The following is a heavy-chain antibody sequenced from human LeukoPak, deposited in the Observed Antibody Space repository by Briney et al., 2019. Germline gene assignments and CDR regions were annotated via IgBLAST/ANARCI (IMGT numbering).Heavy chain of an antibody. Sequence: GALRLSWGSSGFPFRSFWIQWVRPAPGKGLVLVSRINSDGSSTSYADSVEGRFTISRDNAKNTLYLQMNSLRAEDTAVYYCARRLSLYYGMDVWGQGTTVTVSS. CDR2: INSDGSST. V-gene: IGHV3-74*01. J-gene: IGHJ6*02. CDR1: GFPFRSFW. D-gene: IGHD3-16*02. CDR3: ARRLSLYYGMDV.